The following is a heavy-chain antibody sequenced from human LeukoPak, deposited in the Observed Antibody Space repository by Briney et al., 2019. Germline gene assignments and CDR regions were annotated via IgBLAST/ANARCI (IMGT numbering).Heavy chain of an antibody. CDR2: IDPSDSYT. CDR3: ARHWGPDSSSWSLFDY. D-gene: IGHD6-13*01. V-gene: IGHV5-10-1*01. Sequence: GESQKISCKGSGYSFTSYWISWVRQMPGKGLEWMGRIDPSDSYTNYSPSFQGHVTISADKSISTAYLQWSSLKASDTAMYYCARHWGPDSSSWSLFDYWGQGTLVTVSS. CDR1: GYSFTSYW. J-gene: IGHJ4*02.